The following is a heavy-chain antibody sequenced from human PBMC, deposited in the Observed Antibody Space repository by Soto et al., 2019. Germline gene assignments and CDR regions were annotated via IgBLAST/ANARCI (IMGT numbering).Heavy chain of an antibody. V-gene: IGHV4-31*03. CDR3: ARLSYGGGGRSYDHMDV. D-gene: IGHD3-16*01. CDR2: IYYTETT. J-gene: IGHJ6*03. Sequence: QVQLQESGPGLVQPSQTLSLTCTVSGGSISSGGYYWTWIRQHPGKGLEWIGYIYYTETTYYNPSLQSRVTISVDTSKNQFSLKLSSVTAADTAVYYCARLSYGGGGRSYDHMDVWGKGTTVTVSS. CDR1: GGSISSGGYY.